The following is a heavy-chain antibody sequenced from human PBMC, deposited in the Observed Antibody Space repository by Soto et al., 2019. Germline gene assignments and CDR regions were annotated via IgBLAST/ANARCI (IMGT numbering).Heavy chain of an antibody. Sequence: QVQLVQSGAEVKKPGSSVKVSCKASGGTFSRYSITWVRQAPGHGLEWIGRIIPIFGIASYAQKFQGRVTITADESTSTAYMELSSRRSDDTAVYYCAREDRARETGLVPAAIDGMDVWGQGTTVPVSS. J-gene: IGHJ6*02. V-gene: IGHV1-69*08. CDR3: AREDRARETGLVPAAIDGMDV. D-gene: IGHD2-2*01. CDR2: IIPIFGIA. CDR1: GGTFSRYS.